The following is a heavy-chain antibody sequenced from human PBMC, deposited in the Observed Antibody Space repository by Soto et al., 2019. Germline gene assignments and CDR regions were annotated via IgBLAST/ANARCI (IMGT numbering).Heavy chain of an antibody. CDR3: ARDREEKYYDFWSGVNNWFDP. J-gene: IGHJ5*02. D-gene: IGHD3-3*01. V-gene: IGHV3-48*01. CDR1: GFTFSSYS. CDR2: ISSSSSTI. Sequence: EVQLVESGGGLVQPGGSLRLSCAASGFTFSSYSMNWVRQAPGKGLEWVSYISSSSSTIYYADSVKGRFTISRDNAKNSLYLQMNSLRAEDTAVYYCARDREEKYYDFWSGVNNWFDPWGQGTLVNVSS.